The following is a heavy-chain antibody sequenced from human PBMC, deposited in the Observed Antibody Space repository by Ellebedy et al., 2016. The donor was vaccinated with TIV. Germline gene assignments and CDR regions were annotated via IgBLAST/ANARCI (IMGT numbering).Heavy chain of an antibody. J-gene: IGHJ4*02. Sequence: PGGSLRLSCVASGFTFSNYAMHWVRQAPGKGLEWVALVSYAGRNEYYAVSVKDRFTISRDNSKNTLYLQMNSLRAEDTAVYYCARQLVGATLDYWGQGTLVTVSS. CDR2: VSYAGRNE. CDR3: ARQLVGATLDY. D-gene: IGHD1-26*01. V-gene: IGHV3-30*04. CDR1: GFTFSNYA.